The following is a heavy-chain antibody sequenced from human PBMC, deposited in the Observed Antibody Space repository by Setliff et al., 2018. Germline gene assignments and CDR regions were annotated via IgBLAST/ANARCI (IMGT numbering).Heavy chain of an antibody. J-gene: IGHJ4*02. D-gene: IGHD6-13*01. CDR3: ARDSYTSPDY. V-gene: IGHV3-74*01. CDR1: GFTFSSYW. CDR2: INRDGSYT. Sequence: GESLRLSCAASGFTFSSYWMYWVRQAPGKGLVWVSRINRDGSYTVYADSVEGRFTISRDNAKNTLYLRMNSLGAEDTAVYYCARDSYTSPDYWGQGTLVTVSS.